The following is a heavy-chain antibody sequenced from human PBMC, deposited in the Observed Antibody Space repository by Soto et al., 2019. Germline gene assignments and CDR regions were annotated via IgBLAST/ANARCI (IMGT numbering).Heavy chain of an antibody. CDR2: IYWDDDK. Sequence: GPTLVNPTQTLTLTCTFSGFSLSTDDVGVGWIRQPPGKALDWLAVIYWDDDKRYSPSLKSRLTITKDTSKNQVLLTMTNMDPVDTATYFCARSKYSISSFDYWGQGALVTVSS. V-gene: IGHV2-5*02. CDR1: GFSLSTDDVG. CDR3: ARSKYSISSFDY. J-gene: IGHJ4*02. D-gene: IGHD6-6*01.